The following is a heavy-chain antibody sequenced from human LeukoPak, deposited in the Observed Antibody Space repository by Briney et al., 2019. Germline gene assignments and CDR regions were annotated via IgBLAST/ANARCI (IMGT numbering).Heavy chain of an antibody. CDR1: GGSISTYY. D-gene: IGHD5-18*01. J-gene: IGHJ5*02. CDR3: ARDKSGYSFSNWFDP. V-gene: IGHV4-59*01. Sequence: SGTLSLTCTVSGGSISTYYWSWIRQPPGKGLEWIGYIYYSGSTNYNPSLKSRVTISVDTSKNQFSLKLSSVTAADTAVYYCARDKSGYSFSNWFDPWGQGTLVTVSS. CDR2: IYYSGST.